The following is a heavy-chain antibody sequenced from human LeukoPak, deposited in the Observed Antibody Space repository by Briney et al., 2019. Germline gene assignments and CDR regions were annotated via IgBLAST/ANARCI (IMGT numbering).Heavy chain of an antibody. D-gene: IGHD2-2*01. Sequence: PGGSLRLSCAASGFTFSSYGMSWVRQAPGKGLEWVSAISGSGGSTYYADSVKGRFTISRDNSKNTLYLQMNSLKTEDTAVYYCTRLTGLGYCSSTSCYAGFDYWGQGTLVTVSS. CDR1: GFTFSSYG. CDR2: ISGSGGST. CDR3: TRLTGLGYCSSTSCYAGFDY. J-gene: IGHJ4*02. V-gene: IGHV3-23*01.